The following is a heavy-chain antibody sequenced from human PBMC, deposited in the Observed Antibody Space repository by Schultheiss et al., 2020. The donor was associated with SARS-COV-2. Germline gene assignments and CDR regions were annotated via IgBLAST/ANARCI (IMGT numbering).Heavy chain of an antibody. J-gene: IGHJ6*03. V-gene: IGHV4-34*01. CDR3: ARGPLPITMIVVAMDYYYMDV. CDR1: GGSISSYY. Sequence: SETLSLTCTVSGGSISSYYWSWIRQPAGKGLEWIGEINHSGSTNYNPSLKSRVTISVDTSKNQFSLKLSSVTAADTAVYYCARGPLPITMIVVAMDYYYMDVWGKGTTVTVSS. CDR2: INHSGST. D-gene: IGHD3-22*01.